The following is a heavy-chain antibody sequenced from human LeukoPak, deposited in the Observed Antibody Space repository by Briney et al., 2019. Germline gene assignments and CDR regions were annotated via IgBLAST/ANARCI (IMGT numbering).Heavy chain of an antibody. V-gene: IGHV3-23*01. J-gene: IGHJ4*02. CDR1: GFTSSNYA. Sequence: GGSLRLSCAASGFTSSNYAMSWVRQAPGKALEWVSAITSGGGTTYYAGSVKGRFTISRDNSKNTLYLQMNSLRAEDTAVYYCARDPPRAAWVFDYWGQGTLVTVSS. D-gene: IGHD6-25*01. CDR3: ARDPPRAAWVFDY. CDR2: ITSGGGTT.